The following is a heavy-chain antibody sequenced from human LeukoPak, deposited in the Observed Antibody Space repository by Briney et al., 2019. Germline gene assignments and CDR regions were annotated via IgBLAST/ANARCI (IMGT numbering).Heavy chain of an antibody. V-gene: IGHV4-59*01. D-gene: IGHD3-16*01. J-gene: IGHJ3*02. Sequence: KPSETLSLTCTVSGGSISSYYWSWIRQPPGKGLERIGYIYYSGSTNYNPSLKSRVTISVGTSKNQFSLKLSSVTAADTAVYYCARDLTWGAFDIWGQGTMVTVSS. CDR1: GGSISSYY. CDR3: ARDLTWGAFDI. CDR2: IYYSGST.